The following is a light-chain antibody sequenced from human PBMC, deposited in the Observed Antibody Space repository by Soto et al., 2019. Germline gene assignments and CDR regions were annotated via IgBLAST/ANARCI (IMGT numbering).Light chain of an antibody. Sequence: SYELTQPPSVSVCPGQTASITCSGDKLGDKYACWYQQKPGQSPVLVIYQDSKRPSGIPERFSGSNSGNTATLTISGTQAMDEADYYCQAWDSSLRVFGGGTKVTVL. CDR2: QDS. CDR3: QAWDSSLRV. CDR1: KLGDKY. V-gene: IGLV3-1*01. J-gene: IGLJ2*01.